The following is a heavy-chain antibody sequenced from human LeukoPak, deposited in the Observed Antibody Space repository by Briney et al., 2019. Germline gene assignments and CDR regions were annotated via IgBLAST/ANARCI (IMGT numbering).Heavy chain of an antibody. CDR1: GYTFTGYY. CDR2: INPNSGGT. D-gene: IGHD5-24*01. J-gene: IGHJ4*02. Sequence: ASVKVSCKASGYTFTGYYMHWVRQAPGQGLEWMGWINPNSGGTNYAQKFQGRVTMTRDTSISTAYMELSRLRSGDTAVYYCARDADGYLTRGLFDYWGQGTLVTVSS. V-gene: IGHV1-2*02. CDR3: ARDADGYLTRGLFDY.